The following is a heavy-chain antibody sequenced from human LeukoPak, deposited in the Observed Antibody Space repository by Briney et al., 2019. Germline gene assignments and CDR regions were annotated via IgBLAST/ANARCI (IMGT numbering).Heavy chain of an antibody. Sequence: SETLSLTCAVYGGSFSGYYWSWIRQPPGKGLEWIGEINHSGSTNYNPSLKSRVTISVDTSKNQFSLKLSSVTAADTAVYYCARVRWLSLIDYYYMDVWGKGTTVTVSS. J-gene: IGHJ6*03. CDR3: ARVRWLSLIDYYYMDV. CDR2: INHSGST. CDR1: GGSFSGYY. D-gene: IGHD3-22*01. V-gene: IGHV4-34*01.